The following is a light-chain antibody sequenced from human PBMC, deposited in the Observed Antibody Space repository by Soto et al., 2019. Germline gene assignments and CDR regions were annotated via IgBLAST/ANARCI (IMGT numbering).Light chain of an antibody. CDR3: QHYASSLFT. CDR2: ASS. CDR1: QTISYTS. V-gene: IGKV3-20*01. Sequence: IVFTQSPGTLSFSPGEGATLSCRASQTISYTSLAWYQHTPGRAPRLLIYASSSRAAGIPDRFSGTGSGTDFTLSISRLEPDDFAVYYCQHYASSLFTLGPGTKVDIK. J-gene: IGKJ3*01.